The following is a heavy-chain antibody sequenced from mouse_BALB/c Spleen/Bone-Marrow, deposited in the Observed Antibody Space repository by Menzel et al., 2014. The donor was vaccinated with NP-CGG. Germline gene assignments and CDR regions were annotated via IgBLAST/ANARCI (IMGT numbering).Heavy chain of an antibody. V-gene: IGHV1S81*02. CDR3: TRREYYRYDRAMDY. CDR2: INPSNGGT. D-gene: IGHD2-14*01. J-gene: IGHJ4*01. CDR1: GYTFTSYY. Sequence: QVQLQQSGAELVKPGASVKLSCKASGYTFTSYYMYWVKQRPGQGLERIGEINPSNGGTNFNEKFKSKATLTVDKSSSTAYMQLSSLTSEDSAVYYCTRREYYRYDRAMDYWGQGTSVTVSS.